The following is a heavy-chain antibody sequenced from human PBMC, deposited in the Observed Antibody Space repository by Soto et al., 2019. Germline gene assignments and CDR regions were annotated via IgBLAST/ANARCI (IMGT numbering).Heavy chain of an antibody. Sequence: QVQLVQSGAEVKKPGASVKVSCKASGYTFSSNDINWVRQATGQGLEWMGWMNPNSGNTGYAQKFHGRVIMTRSTSISTAYMELSSLISEDTAVSYCARGLVGDTTRWGQGTLVTVSS. CDR2: MNPNSGNT. D-gene: IGHD1-26*01. CDR1: GYTFSSND. J-gene: IGHJ4*02. V-gene: IGHV1-8*01. CDR3: ARGLVGDTTR.